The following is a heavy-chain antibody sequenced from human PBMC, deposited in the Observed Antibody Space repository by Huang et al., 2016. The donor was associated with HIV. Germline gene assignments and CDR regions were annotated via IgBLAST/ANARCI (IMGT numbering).Heavy chain of an antibody. J-gene: IGHJ3*02. CDR2: LEPEEGET. Sequence: QVQLVESGAELKKPGASVRVSCKVSGYTVSELSLHWVRQAPEKGLEWMGGLEPEEGETIYAQRMQGRVTMTEDTSTDTAYMELSSLRPEDTTVYYCATSTPDVGAGVLRSAFDIWGQGTMVTVSS. V-gene: IGHV1-24*01. D-gene: IGHD2-15*01. CDR3: ATSTPDVGAGVLRSAFDI. CDR1: GYTVSELS.